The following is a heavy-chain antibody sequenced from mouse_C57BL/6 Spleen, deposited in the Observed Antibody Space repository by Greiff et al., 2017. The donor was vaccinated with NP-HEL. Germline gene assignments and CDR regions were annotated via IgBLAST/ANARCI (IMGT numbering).Heavy chain of an antibody. CDR3: TRSGTTVVAHFDY. D-gene: IGHD1-1*01. J-gene: IGHJ2*01. CDR2: IDPETGGT. V-gene: IGHV1-15*01. Sequence: VQLQQSGAELVRPGASVTLSCKASGYTFTDYEMHWVKQTPVHGLEWIGAIDPETGGTAYNQKFKGKALLTADKSSSTAYMELRSLTSEDSAVYYCTRSGTTVVAHFDYWGQGTTLTVSS. CDR1: GYTFTDYE.